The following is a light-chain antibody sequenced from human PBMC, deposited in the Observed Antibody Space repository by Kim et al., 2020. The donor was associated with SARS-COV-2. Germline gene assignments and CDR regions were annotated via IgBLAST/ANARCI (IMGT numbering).Light chain of an antibody. CDR2: RDR. CDR1: NIGGKV. V-gene: IGLV3-9*01. Sequence: SYELTQPLSVSVALGQTATITCERHNIGGKVVHWYQQKPGQAPLMVLYRDRNRPSGIPERFSGSNSGNTATLTISRAQAGDEADYHCQVWDSNSAVFGGGTQLTDL. CDR3: QVWDSNSAV. J-gene: IGLJ3*02.